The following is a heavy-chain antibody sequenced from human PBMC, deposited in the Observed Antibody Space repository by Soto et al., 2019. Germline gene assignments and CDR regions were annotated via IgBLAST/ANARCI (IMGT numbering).Heavy chain of an antibody. V-gene: IGHV4-59*01. CDR3: ARVEGGSYPASSLDY. D-gene: IGHD1-26*01. Sequence: SETLSLTCTVSGGSISSYYWSWIRQPPGKGLEWIGYIYYSGSTNYNPSLKSRVTISVGTSKNQFSLKLSSVTAADTAVYYCARVEGGSYPASSLDYWGQGTLVTVSS. CDR1: GGSISSYY. J-gene: IGHJ4*02. CDR2: IYYSGST.